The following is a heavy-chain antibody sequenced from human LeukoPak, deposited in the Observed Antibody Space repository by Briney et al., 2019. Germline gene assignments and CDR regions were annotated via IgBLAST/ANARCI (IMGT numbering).Heavy chain of an antibody. V-gene: IGHV3-30-3*01. Sequence: GGSLRLSCAASGFTLSNYAMHWVRQAPGKGLEWVAVITYDGSNKYYADSVKGRFTISRDNSKNTLYLQMNSLRAEDTAVYYCARDVTMVRGVFDYWGQGTLVTVSS. D-gene: IGHD3-10*01. CDR1: GFTLSNYA. J-gene: IGHJ4*02. CDR2: ITYDGSNK. CDR3: ARDVTMVRGVFDY.